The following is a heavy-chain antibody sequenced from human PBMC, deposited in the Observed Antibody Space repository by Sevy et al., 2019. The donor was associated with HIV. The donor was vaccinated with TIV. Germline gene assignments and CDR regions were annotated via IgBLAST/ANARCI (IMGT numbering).Heavy chain of an antibody. CDR1: GDSIINGLYS. J-gene: IGHJ4*02. D-gene: IGHD4-17*01. CDR3: ARDSGDYPYYFDQ. CDR2: IYHSGHT. V-gene: IGHV4-30-2*01. Sequence: SETLSLTCVVSGDSIINGLYSWNWIRQPPGKGLEWIGYIYHSGHTYYNPSLRDRVTISIETSKNQFSLRLTSVAAADTAVYYCARDSGDYPYYFDQWGQRTLVTVSS.